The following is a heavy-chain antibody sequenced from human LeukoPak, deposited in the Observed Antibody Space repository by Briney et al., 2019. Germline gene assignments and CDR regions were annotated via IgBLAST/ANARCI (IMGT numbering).Heavy chain of an antibody. D-gene: IGHD1-7*01. CDR3: TRGTHITGTYY. CDR1: GFTFGDYA. CDR2: IRSKAYGGTT. Sequence: PGGSLRLSCTASGFTFGDYAMSWVRQAPGKGLEWVGFIRSKAYGGTTEYAASVKGRFTISRDDSKSIAYLQMNSLKTEDTAMYYCTRGTHITGTYYWGQGTLVTVSS. J-gene: IGHJ4*02. V-gene: IGHV3-49*04.